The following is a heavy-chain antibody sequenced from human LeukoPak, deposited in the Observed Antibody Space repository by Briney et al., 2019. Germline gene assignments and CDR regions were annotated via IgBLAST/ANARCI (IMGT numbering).Heavy chain of an antibody. Sequence: SETLSLTCTVSGGSISSYYWSWIRQPPGKGLGWMGYIYYSGSTDYKPSLKSRVTISVDTSKNQYSLKLSAVTAADTAVYYCARGRAARHAFDYWGQGTLVTVSS. J-gene: IGHJ4*02. CDR1: GGSISSYY. D-gene: IGHD6-6*01. V-gene: IGHV4-59*12. CDR2: IYYSGST. CDR3: ARGRAARHAFDY.